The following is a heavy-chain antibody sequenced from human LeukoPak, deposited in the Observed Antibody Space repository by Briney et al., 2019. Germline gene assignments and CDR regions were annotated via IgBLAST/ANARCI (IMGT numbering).Heavy chain of an antibody. CDR1: GFTFGSYG. CDR3: AKEPPTALAAAGPYYFDY. D-gene: IGHD6-13*01. Sequence: GGSLRLSCAASGFTFGSYGMHWVRQAPGKGLEWVAVISYDGSNKYYADSVKGRFTISRDNSKNTLYLQMNSLRAEDTAVYYCAKEPPTALAAAGPYYFDYWGQGTLVTVSS. J-gene: IGHJ4*02. V-gene: IGHV3-30*18. CDR2: ISYDGSNK.